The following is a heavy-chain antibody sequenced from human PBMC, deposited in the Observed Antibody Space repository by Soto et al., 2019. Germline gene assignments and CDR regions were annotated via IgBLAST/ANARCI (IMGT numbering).Heavy chain of an antibody. CDR2: ISAYNGNT. D-gene: IGHD3-3*01. V-gene: IGHV1-18*01. CDR3: ARVSDFWSGYSLGWFDP. Sequence: ASVKVSCKASGYTFTSYGISWVRQAPGQGLEWMGWISAYNGNTNYAQKLQGRVTMTTDTSTSTAYMELRSLRSDDTAVYYCARVSDFWSGYSLGWFDPWGQGTLVTSPQ. CDR1: GYTFTSYG. J-gene: IGHJ5*02.